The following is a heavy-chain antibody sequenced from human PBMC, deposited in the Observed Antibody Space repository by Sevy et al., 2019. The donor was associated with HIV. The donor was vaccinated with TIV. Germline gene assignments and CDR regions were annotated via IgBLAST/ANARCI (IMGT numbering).Heavy chain of an antibody. D-gene: IGHD1-26*01. Sequence: GGSLRLSCAASGFTFSSYNMNWVRQAPGEGLEWVSSISGSSNYIYYAESVKGRFIISRDNAKNTLYLQMNSLRADDTAVYYCARGPPDGSYDYFDYWGQGTLVTVSS. V-gene: IGHV3-21*06. CDR1: GFTFSSYN. CDR3: ARGPPDGSYDYFDY. CDR2: ISGSSNYI. J-gene: IGHJ4*02.